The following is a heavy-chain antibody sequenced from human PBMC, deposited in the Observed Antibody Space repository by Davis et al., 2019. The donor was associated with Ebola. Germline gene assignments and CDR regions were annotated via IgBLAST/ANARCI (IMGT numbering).Heavy chain of an antibody. Sequence: SQTLSLTCAVYGGSFSGYYWSWIRQPPGKGLEWIGEINHSGNSNYNPSLKSRVTISVDKSKNQFSLKLSSVTAADTAVYYCARDPHFGDTAMVTGYYYYGMDVWGKGTTVTVSS. V-gene: IGHV4-34*01. CDR1: GGSFSGYY. J-gene: IGHJ6*04. CDR2: INHSGNS. D-gene: IGHD5-18*01. CDR3: ARDPHFGDTAMVTGYYYYGMDV.